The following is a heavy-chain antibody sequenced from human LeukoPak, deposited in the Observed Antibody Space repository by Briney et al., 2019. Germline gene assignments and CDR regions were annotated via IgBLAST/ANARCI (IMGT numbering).Heavy chain of an antibody. Sequence: PSQTLSLICTVSGGSISSGNYYWSWIRQHPGKGLEWIGYIYCSGGTQYNPSLKSRVTISVDTSKNQFSLRLSSVTAADTAVYYCARLDILTAANFDPWGQGTLVTVSS. J-gene: IGHJ5*02. CDR1: GGSISSGNYY. V-gene: IGHV4-31*03. CDR3: ARLDILTAANFDP. D-gene: IGHD3-9*01. CDR2: IYCSGGT.